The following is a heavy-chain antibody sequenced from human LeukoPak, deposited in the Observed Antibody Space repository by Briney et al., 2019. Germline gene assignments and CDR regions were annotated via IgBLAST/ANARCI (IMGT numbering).Heavy chain of an antibody. V-gene: IGHV1-8*01. CDR1: GYTFTSYD. CDR2: MNPNSGNT. J-gene: IGHJ3*02. D-gene: IGHD3-10*01. CDR3: ARGHYGSGTDAFDI. Sequence: ASVKVSCKASGYTFTSYDINWVRQATGQGLEWMGWMNPNSGNTGYAQKFQGRVTMTRNTSISTAYMELSSLRSEDTAVYYCARGHYGSGTDAFDIRGQGTMVTVSS.